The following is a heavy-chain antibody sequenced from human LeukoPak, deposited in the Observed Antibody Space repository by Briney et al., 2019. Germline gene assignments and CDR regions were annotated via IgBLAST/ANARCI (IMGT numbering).Heavy chain of an antibody. J-gene: IGHJ6*02. CDR1: GFTVSSNY. D-gene: IGHD4-23*01. CDR2: IYSGGGT. V-gene: IGHV3-66*01. Sequence: GGSLRLSCAASGFTVSSNYMSWVRKAPGKGLEWVSVIYSGGGTYYADSVKGRFTISRDNSKNTLYLQMNSLRAEDTAVYYCARDGVPRVDYYGMDVWGQGTTVTVSS. CDR3: ARDGVPRVDYYGMDV.